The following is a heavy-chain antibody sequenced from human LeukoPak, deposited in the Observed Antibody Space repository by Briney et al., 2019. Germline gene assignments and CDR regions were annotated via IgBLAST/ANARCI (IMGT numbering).Heavy chain of an antibody. Sequence: PGGSLRLSCVGTGFSFSNYGMNWVRQAPGKGLEWVANIKEDGSQIYYVDSVKGRFTISRDNAKNSVYLQMNSLRAEDTAVYYCAGSSGWLFDYWGQGTLVAVSS. D-gene: IGHD6-19*01. CDR3: AGSSGWLFDY. V-gene: IGHV3-7*01. CDR2: IKEDGSQI. CDR1: GFSFSNYG. J-gene: IGHJ4*02.